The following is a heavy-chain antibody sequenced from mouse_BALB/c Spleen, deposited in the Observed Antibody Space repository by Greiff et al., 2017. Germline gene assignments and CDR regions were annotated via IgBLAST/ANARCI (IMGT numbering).Heavy chain of an antibody. V-gene: IGHV1S135*01. CDR1: RYSFTGYN. D-gene: IGHD2-14*01. Sequence: QLQESGPELGKPGASVKISWKASRYSFTGYNMYWVKQSHRKSLEWIGYIDPYNGGTSYNQKSKGKATLTVDKSSSTAYMHLNSLTSEDSAIYYCAREGYDGPWFAYWGQGTLVTVSA. J-gene: IGHJ3*01. CDR3: AREGYDGPWFAY. CDR2: IDPYNGGT.